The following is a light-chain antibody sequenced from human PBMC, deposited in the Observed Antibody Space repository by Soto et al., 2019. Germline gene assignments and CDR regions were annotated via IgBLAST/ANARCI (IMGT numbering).Light chain of an antibody. Sequence: DIQMTQSPSSLPPSVGDRVTITCRASQGIRNDLGWYQQKPGKAPKRLIDAASSLQSGVPSRFSGSGSGTEFTLTSSSLQPEDFATYYCQQSYRAPLTFGGGTKLDIK. J-gene: IGKJ4*01. V-gene: IGKV1-17*01. CDR1: QGIRND. CDR2: AAS. CDR3: QQSYRAPLT.